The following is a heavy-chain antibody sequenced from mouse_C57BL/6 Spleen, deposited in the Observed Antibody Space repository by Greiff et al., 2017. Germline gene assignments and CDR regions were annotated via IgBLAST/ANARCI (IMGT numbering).Heavy chain of an antibody. CDR3: ARHEGIYDGYYNYAMDY. CDR1: GYTFTEYT. CDR2: FYPGSGSI. V-gene: IGHV1-62-2*01. D-gene: IGHD2-3*01. J-gene: IGHJ4*01. Sequence: QVQLQQSGAELVKPGASVKLSCKASGYTFTEYTIHWVKQRSGQGLEWIGWFYPGSGSIKYNEKVKDKATLTADKSSSTVYMELSSLTSEDSALYFCARHEGIYDGYYNYAMDYWGQGTSVTVSS.